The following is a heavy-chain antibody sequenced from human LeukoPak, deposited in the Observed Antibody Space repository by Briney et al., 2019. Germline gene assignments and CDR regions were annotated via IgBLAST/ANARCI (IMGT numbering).Heavy chain of an antibody. CDR2: INHSGGT. V-gene: IGHV4-34*01. CDR1: GGSFSGYY. D-gene: IGHD6-6*01. J-gene: IGHJ5*02. Sequence: SETLSLTCAVYGGSFSGYYWSWIRQPPGKGLEWIGEINHSGGTNYNPSLKSRVTISVDTSKNQFSLKLSSVTAADTAVYYCARSIESILPLYNWFDPWGQGTLVTVSS. CDR3: ARSIESILPLYNWFDP.